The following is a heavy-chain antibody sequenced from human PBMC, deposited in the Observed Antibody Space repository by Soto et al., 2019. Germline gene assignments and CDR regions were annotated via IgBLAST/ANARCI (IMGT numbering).Heavy chain of an antibody. CDR3: ARTHSAILTCYGPADY. D-gene: IGHD3-9*01. CDR2: ISAYNGNT. V-gene: IGHV1-18*01. CDR1: GYTFTSNG. J-gene: IGHJ4*02. Sequence: GASVXVSCKASGYTFTSNGISWARQEHGQGLEWMGWISAYNGNTNYAQKLQGRVTMTTDTSTSTAYMELRSLRSDDTAVYYCARTHSAILTCYGPADYWGQGTLVTSPQ.